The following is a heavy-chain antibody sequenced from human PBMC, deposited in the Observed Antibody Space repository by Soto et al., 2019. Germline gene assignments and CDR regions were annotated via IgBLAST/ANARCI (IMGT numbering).Heavy chain of an antibody. CDR3: ARAYSSIRYYFDY. D-gene: IGHD6-13*01. CDR2: IIPIFATA. V-gene: IGHV1-69*13. CDR1: GGTFSSYI. Sequence: SVKVSCKASGGTFSSYIISWVRQAPGQGLEWMGDIIPIFATANYAQQFQDRVTIIADASTSTAYMELSSLRSEDTAVYYCARAYSSIRYYFDYWGQETLVTVSS. J-gene: IGHJ4*01.